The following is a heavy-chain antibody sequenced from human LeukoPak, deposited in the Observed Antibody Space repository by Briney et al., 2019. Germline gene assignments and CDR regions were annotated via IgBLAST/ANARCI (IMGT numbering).Heavy chain of an antibody. CDR1: GFTFSSYG. D-gene: IGHD3-10*01. Sequence: PGGSLRLSCAASGFTFSSYGMHWVRQSPGKGLEWIGEIYHSGSTDYNPSLKSRVTISVDTSKNQFSLKLNSVTAADTAVYFCARYYVSGRDTDYWGQGTLVTVSS. V-gene: IGHV4-34*01. CDR3: ARYYVSGRDTDY. J-gene: IGHJ4*02. CDR2: IYHSGST.